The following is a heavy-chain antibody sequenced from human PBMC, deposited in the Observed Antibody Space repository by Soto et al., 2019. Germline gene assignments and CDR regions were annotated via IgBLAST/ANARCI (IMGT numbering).Heavy chain of an antibody. CDR1: GGSISSSDW. Sequence: SETLSLTCAVAGGSISSSDWWSWVRQPPGKGLEWIGEIYHSGSTNYNPSLKSRVTISIDKSKNQFSLKLSSVTAADTAVYYCARRWMVRGVMNWFDPWGQGTLVTVSS. D-gene: IGHD3-10*01. CDR3: ARRWMVRGVMNWFDP. V-gene: IGHV4-4*02. CDR2: IYHSGST. J-gene: IGHJ5*02.